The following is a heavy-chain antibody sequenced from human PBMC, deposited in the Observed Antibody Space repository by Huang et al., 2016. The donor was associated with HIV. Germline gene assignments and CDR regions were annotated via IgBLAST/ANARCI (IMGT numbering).Heavy chain of an antibody. CDR2: ISRGKGLI. J-gene: IGHJ3*01. Sequence: QVQLVQSGAEFKKPGPSLKLSCAASGYIFTTYSIHWFRRVPGQSLQWLGGISRGKGLIPFLESFTGRVILSRDLSAATVYMQLSGRTADDTATYFCARAARGDGYNGAFDVWGQGTMVTV. CDR3: ARAARGDGYNGAFDV. V-gene: IGHV1-3*01. CDR1: GYIFTTYS. D-gene: IGHD5-12*01.